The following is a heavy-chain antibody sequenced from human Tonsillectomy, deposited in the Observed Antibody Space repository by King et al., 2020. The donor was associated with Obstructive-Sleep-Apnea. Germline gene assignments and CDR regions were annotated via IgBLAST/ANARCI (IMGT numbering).Heavy chain of an antibody. CDR1: GFMFNKFV. Sequence: QLVQSGGGLVQPGGSLRLSCTASGFMFNKFVMNWVRQAPGKGLEWVSAITSTGDTYHADSVKGRSGISRDISKNTLYLQMNSLRVEDTAEYYCAKVSRDGAIVEVPSGKEYYYYFYAMDVWGQGTRVTVSS. J-gene: IGHJ6*02. V-gene: IGHV3-23*04. D-gene: IGHD2-2*01. CDR2: ITSTGDT. CDR3: AKVSRDGAIVEVPSGKEYYYYFYAMDV.